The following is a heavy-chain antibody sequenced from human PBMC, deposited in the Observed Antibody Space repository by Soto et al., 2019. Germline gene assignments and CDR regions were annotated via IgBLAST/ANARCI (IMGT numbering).Heavy chain of an antibody. D-gene: IGHD3-22*01. V-gene: IGHV1-18*04. CDR1: GYTFTIYG. J-gene: IGHJ4*02. CDR2: ISGYNGNT. Sequence: QVQLVQSGAEVKKPVASVKVSCKASGYTFTIYGISWVRQAPGQGLEWIGWISGYNGNTDYAQNLQDRVTLTTDASTSSVYMELRSLRSDDTAVYYCARVDYYDSSGYYGYWGQGTLITVSS. CDR3: ARVDYYDSSGYYGY.